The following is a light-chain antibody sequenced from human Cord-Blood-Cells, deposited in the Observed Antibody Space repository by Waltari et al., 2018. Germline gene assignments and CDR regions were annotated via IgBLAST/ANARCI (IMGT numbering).Light chain of an antibody. CDR1: SSHLGRNY. CDR3: AAWDDSLSGRV. V-gene: IGLV1-47*01. Sequence: QSVLTQPPSASGTPGQRVTISCSGSSSHLGRNYVYWYQQLPGTAPKLPIYRNNQRPSGFPDRFSGSKSGTSASLAISGLRSEDEADYYCAAWDDSLSGRVFGGGTKLTVL. J-gene: IGLJ2*01. CDR2: RNN.